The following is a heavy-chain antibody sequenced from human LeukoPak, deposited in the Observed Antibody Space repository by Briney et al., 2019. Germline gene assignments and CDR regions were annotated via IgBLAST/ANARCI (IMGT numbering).Heavy chain of an antibody. V-gene: IGHV4-30-2*01. CDR1: GGSISSGGYY. D-gene: IGHD2-2*01. J-gene: IGHJ3*02. CDR3: ARNLVVVPAAIHEGAFDI. Sequence: SETLSLTCTVSGGSISSGGYYWSWIRQPPGKGLEWIGYIYHSGSTYYNPSLKSRVTISVDRSKNQFSLKLSSVTAADTAVYYCARNLVVVPAAIHEGAFDIWGQGTMVTVSS. CDR2: IYHSGST.